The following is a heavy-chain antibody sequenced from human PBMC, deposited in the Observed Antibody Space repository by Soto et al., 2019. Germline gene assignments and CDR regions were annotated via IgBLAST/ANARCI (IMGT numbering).Heavy chain of an antibody. CDR3: ARGTGSGSFFIDY. J-gene: IGHJ4*02. Sequence: QVLLVESGGGVVQPGTSLTLSCAASGFPFTSYAMRWVRQTPEKGLQWLTIISSDGSTIHYVDSVKGRFTISRDNSKNTVYLQMNSLRADDTAVYYCARGTGSGSFFIDYWGQGTLVTVSS. CDR1: GFPFTSYA. D-gene: IGHD3-10*01. CDR2: ISSDGSTI. V-gene: IGHV3-30-3*01.